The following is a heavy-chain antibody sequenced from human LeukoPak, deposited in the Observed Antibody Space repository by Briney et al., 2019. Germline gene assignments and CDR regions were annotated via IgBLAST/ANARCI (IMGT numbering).Heavy chain of an antibody. J-gene: IGHJ3*02. D-gene: IGHD5-12*01. V-gene: IGHV3-21*01. Sequence: PGGSLRLSCAASGFTFSSYSTNWVRQAPGKGLEWVSSISSSSSYIYYADSVKGRFTISRDNAKNSLYLQMNSLRAEDTAVYYCARVGPNSGYDRGIWGQGTMVTVSS. CDR2: ISSSSSYI. CDR1: GFTFSSYS. CDR3: ARVGPNSGYDRGI.